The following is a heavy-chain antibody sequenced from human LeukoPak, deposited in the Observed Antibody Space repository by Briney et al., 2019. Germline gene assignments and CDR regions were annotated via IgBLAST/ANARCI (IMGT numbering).Heavy chain of an antibody. V-gene: IGHV3-48*01. CDR3: ARVRGSWYRDL. CDR1: RFTFSAYS. J-gene: IGHJ6*03. CDR2: IISNSGSAI. D-gene: IGHD3-10*01. Sequence: GGSLRLSCVAFRFTFSAYSMNWVRLAAGKGLEWVSHIISNSGSAIYYADSVKGRFTISRDNAKNSLYLQMNTLRVGDTAVYYCARVRGSWYRDLWGKGTTVTVSS.